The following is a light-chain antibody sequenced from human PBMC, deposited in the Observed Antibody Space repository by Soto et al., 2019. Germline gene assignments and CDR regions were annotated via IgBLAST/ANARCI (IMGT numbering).Light chain of an antibody. CDR1: SSHIGSNY. J-gene: IGLJ2*01. V-gene: IGLV1-47*02. Sequence: QSVLTQPPSASGTPGQRVTLSCSGSSSHIGSNYVSWYQQLPGTAPKLLIYSDNQRPSGVSDRFSGSKSGTSASLAVSGLRSEDEADYYCAAWDDSLSGVVFGGGTKVTVL. CDR3: AAWDDSLSGVV. CDR2: SDN.